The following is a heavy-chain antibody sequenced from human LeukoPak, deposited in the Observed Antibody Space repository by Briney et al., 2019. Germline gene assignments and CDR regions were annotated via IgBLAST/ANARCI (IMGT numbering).Heavy chain of an antibody. CDR2: FSWNSGSI. Sequence: GGSLRLSCAASGFPFDDYAMHWVRQAPGKGLEWVSGFSWNSGSIGYSDSVKGRFTISRDNAKNSLYLQMNSLRAEDTALYYCAKDQGVVPAATPFDYWGQGTLVTVSS. D-gene: IGHD2-2*01. J-gene: IGHJ4*02. CDR3: AKDQGVVPAATPFDY. V-gene: IGHV3-9*01. CDR1: GFPFDDYA.